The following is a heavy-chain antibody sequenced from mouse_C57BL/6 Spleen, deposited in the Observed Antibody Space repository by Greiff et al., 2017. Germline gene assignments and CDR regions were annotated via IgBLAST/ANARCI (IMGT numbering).Heavy chain of an antibody. CDR3: ATNYYGSSYGAMDY. Sequence: EVLLVESGGGLVKPGGSLKLSCAASGFTFSDYGMHWVRQAPEKGLEWVAYISSGSSTIYYADTVKGRFTISRDNANNTLFLQLTSLRSEDTAMYYCATNYYGSSYGAMDYWGQGTSVTVSS. J-gene: IGHJ4*01. V-gene: IGHV5-17*01. CDR2: ISSGSSTI. CDR1: GFTFSDYG. D-gene: IGHD1-1*01.